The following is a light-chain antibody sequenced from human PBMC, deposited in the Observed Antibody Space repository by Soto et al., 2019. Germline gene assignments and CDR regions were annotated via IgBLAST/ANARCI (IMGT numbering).Light chain of an antibody. CDR2: GAS. CDR3: QQYADWRT. V-gene: IGKV3-20*01. CDR1: QSLGSSQ. Sequence: EIVLTQSPGTLSLSPGERATLSCRASQSLGSSQLAWYQQKPGQAPKVLIYGASSRATGIPDRFSGSGSGTDFTLTISGLEPEDFAVYYCQQYADWRTFGQGTKVEIK. J-gene: IGKJ1*01.